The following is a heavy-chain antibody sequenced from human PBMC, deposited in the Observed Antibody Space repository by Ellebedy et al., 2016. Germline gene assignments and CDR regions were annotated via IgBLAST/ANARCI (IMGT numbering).Heavy chain of an antibody. CDR1: GFTFSSYA. V-gene: IGHV3-9*01. D-gene: IGHD1-14*01. Sequence: GGSLRLSXAASGFTFSSYAMNWVRQAPGKGLEWVSGISWNSADIRYADSVKGRFSISRDNAKKSVYLQMNTLRPDDTAFYFCAKGFVQPLTGAFDIWGQGAMVTVSS. CDR3: AKGFVQPLTGAFDI. J-gene: IGHJ3*02. CDR2: ISWNSADI.